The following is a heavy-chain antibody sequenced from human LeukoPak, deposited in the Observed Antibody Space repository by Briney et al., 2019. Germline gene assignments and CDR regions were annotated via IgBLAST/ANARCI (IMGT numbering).Heavy chain of an antibody. CDR3: ARVGIAVANYFDY. CDR2: IYYSGST. Sequence: SQTLSLTCTVSGGSISRGGYYWSWIRQHPGKGLEWIGYIYYSGSTYYNPSLKSRVTISVDTSKNQFSLKLSSVTAADTAVYYCARVGIAVANYFDYWGQGTLVTVSS. D-gene: IGHD6-19*01. V-gene: IGHV4-31*03. CDR1: GGSISRGGYY. J-gene: IGHJ4*02.